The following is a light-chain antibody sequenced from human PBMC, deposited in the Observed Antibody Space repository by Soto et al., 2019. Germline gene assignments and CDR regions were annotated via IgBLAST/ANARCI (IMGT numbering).Light chain of an antibody. J-gene: IGLJ2*01. V-gene: IGLV3-21*02. Sequence: SYELTQPPSVSVAPGQTASITCGGNVIGSISVHWYQQKPGQAPVLVVFDDSDRPSGIPERFSGYNSRNTATLTISRVEAGDEADYYCQVWDSSSDPVIFGGGTKLTVL. CDR3: QVWDSSSDPVI. CDR2: DDS. CDR1: VIGSIS.